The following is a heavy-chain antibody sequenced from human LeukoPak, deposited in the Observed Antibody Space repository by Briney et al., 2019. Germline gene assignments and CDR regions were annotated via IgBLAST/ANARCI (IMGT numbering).Heavy chain of an antibody. CDR2: ISSSSSYI. J-gene: IGHJ4*02. D-gene: IGHD3-3*01. CDR3: AGGPPHGSIFGDY. Sequence: GGSLRLSCAASGFTFSSYSMNWVRQAPGKGLEWVSSISSSSSYIYYADSVKGRFTISRDNAKNSLYLQMNSLRAEDTAVYYCAGGPPHGSIFGDYWGQGTLVTVSS. V-gene: IGHV3-21*01. CDR1: GFTFSSYS.